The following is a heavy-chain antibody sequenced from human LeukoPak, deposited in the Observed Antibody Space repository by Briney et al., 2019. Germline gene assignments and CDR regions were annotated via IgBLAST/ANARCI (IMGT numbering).Heavy chain of an antibody. Sequence: SETLSPTCTVSGGSISSYYWSWIRQPPGKGLEWIGYIYYSGSTNYNPSLKSRVTISVDTSKNQFSLKLSSVTAADTAVYYCARSIAVAGTDNWFDPWGQGTLVTVSS. CDR3: ARSIAVAGTDNWFDP. CDR1: GGSISSYY. D-gene: IGHD6-19*01. V-gene: IGHV4-59*01. CDR2: IYYSGST. J-gene: IGHJ5*02.